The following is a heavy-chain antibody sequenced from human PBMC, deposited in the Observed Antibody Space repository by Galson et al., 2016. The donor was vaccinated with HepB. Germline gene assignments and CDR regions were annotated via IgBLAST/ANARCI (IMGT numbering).Heavy chain of an antibody. V-gene: IGHV4-4*01. Sequence: EPLSLTCRVSGGSVSSPTWWTWVRQSPGKGLEWIGESSHTGTTNYHPSLRRRVTISVDKSKNQFALRLASVTAAATAVYFCASKEWTSKSHYFYGRDVWGQGTTVIVSS. CDR2: SSHTGTT. D-gene: IGHD3-3*01. CDR1: GGSVSSPTW. CDR3: ASKEWTSKSHYFYGRDV. J-gene: IGHJ6*01.